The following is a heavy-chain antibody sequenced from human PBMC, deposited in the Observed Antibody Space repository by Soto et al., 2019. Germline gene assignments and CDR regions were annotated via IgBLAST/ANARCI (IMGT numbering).Heavy chain of an antibody. Sequence: FEPLSLTWTVVGGSISSYDWSRIRQPPGKGLEWIGYIYYSGSTNYNPSLKSRVTISVDTSKNQFSLKLSSVTAADTAVYYCARVEEGITIFGVAPHFDYWGQGTLVTVSS. D-gene: IGHD3-3*01. CDR1: GGSISSYD. CDR2: IYYSGST. J-gene: IGHJ4*02. CDR3: ARVEEGITIFGVAPHFDY. V-gene: IGHV4-59*01.